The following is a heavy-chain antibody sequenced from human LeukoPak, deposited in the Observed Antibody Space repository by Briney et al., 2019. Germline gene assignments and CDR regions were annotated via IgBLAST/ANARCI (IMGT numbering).Heavy chain of an antibody. V-gene: IGHV3-7*01. CDR3: AKDGDGIEAPFDY. CDR1: AFTFSRYY. Sequence: GGSLRLSCAASAFTFSRYYMSWVRQAPGKWLEWVASIKPDGSEKYYVDSVKGRFTISRDNPEKSLYLQMHSLRVEDTAVYYCAKDGDGIEAPFDYWGQGTLVTVSS. CDR2: IKPDGSEK. J-gene: IGHJ4*02. D-gene: IGHD5-24*01.